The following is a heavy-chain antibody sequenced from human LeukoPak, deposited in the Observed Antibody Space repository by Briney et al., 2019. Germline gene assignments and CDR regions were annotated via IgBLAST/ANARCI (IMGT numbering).Heavy chain of an antibody. CDR2: ISSSSSYI. J-gene: IGHJ2*01. CDR3: ARGVRAADPSYWYFDL. CDR1: GFTFSSYS. V-gene: IGHV3-21*01. Sequence: PGGSLRLSCAASGFTFSSYSMNWVRQAPGKGLEWVSSISSSSSYIYYADSVKGRFTISRDNAKNSLYLQMNSLRAEDTAVYYCARGVRAADPSYWYFDLWGRGTLVTVSS. D-gene: IGHD6-13*01.